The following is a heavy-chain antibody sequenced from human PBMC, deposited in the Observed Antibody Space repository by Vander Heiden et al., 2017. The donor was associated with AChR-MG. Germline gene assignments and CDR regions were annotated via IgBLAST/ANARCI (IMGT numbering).Heavy chain of an antibody. J-gene: IGHJ6*02. D-gene: IGHD2-2*01. Sequence: QVQLVQSGAEVKKPGASVKVSCKVSGYTLPELSMHWVRQAPGKGLEWMGGFDPEDGETIYAQKFQGRVTMTEDTSTDTAYMELSSLRSEDTAVYYCATENIVVVPAAIRGYYYYGMDVWGQGTTVTVSS. CDR1: GYTLPELS. CDR2: FDPEDGET. V-gene: IGHV1-24*01. CDR3: ATENIVVVPAAIRGYYYYGMDV.